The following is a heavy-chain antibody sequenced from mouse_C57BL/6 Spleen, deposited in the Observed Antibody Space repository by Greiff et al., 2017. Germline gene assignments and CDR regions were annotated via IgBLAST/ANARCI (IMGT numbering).Heavy chain of an antibody. D-gene: IGHD1-1*02. CDR2: IDPNSGGT. CDR1: GYTFTSYW. CDR3: ARLHGHYAMDY. V-gene: IGHV1-72*01. Sequence: QVHVKQPGAELVKPGASVKLSCKASGYTFTSYWMHWVKQRPGRGLEWIGRIDPNSGGTKYNEKFKSKATLTVDKPSSTAYMQLSILTSEDSAVYYCARLHGHYAMDYWGQGTSVTVSS. J-gene: IGHJ4*01.